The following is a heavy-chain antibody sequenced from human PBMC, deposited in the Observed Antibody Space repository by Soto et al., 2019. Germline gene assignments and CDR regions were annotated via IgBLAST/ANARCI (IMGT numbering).Heavy chain of an antibody. CDR3: ARRAGGVPAAPGAFDI. CDR2: IGPSDSYT. J-gene: IGHJ3*02. V-gene: IGHV5-10-1*03. Sequence: EVQLVQSGAEVKKPGESLRISCKGSGYSFTSYWSSWVRQMPGKGLEWMGRIGPSDSYTNYSPSFQGHVTISADKSISTAYLQWSSLKASDTAMYYCARRAGGVPAAPGAFDIWGQGTMVTVSS. D-gene: IGHD2-2*01. CDR1: GYSFTSYW.